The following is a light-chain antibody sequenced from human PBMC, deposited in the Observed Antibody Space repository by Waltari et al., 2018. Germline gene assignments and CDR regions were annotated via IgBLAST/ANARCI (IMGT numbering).Light chain of an antibody. CDR3: HQRANWPGT. Sequence: ETVLTQAPATLSLSPGERATLSCRASQGISSYLAWYQQKPGQAPRLLIYDASNRATGVPARFSGIGSGTDFTLTISSLEPEDFAVYYCHQRANWPGTFGQGTKVEIK. V-gene: IGKV3-11*01. CDR2: DAS. J-gene: IGKJ1*01. CDR1: QGISSY.